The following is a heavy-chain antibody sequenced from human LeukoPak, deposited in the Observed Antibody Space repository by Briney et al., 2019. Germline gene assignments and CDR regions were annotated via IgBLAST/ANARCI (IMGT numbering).Heavy chain of an antibody. Sequence: GGSLRLSCAASGFTFSSYGMHWVRQAPGKGLEWVAFIRYDGSNKYYADSVKGRFTISRDNSKNTLYLQMNSLRAEDTAMYHCARGQAAVAGTNDYWGQGTLVTVSS. CDR2: IRYDGSNK. CDR1: GFTFSSYG. D-gene: IGHD6-19*01. J-gene: IGHJ4*02. CDR3: ARGQAAVAGTNDY. V-gene: IGHV3-30*02.